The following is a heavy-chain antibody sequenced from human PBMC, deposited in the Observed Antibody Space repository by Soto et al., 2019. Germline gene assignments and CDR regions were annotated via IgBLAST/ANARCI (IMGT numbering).Heavy chain of an antibody. CDR1: GYTFTSYY. D-gene: IGHD1-26*01. V-gene: IGHV1-46*01. Sequence: ASVKLSCKASGYTFTSYYMHLVRQAPGQGLEWMGIINPSGGSTSYAQKFQGRVTMTRDMSTSTAYMELSSLRSEDTAVYYCAPEGGSYVAYWVQGTLVTVSS. CDR2: INPSGGST. CDR3: APEGGSYVAY. J-gene: IGHJ4*02.